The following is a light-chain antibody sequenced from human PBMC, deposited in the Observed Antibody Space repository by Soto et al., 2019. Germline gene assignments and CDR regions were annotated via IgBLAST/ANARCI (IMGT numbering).Light chain of an antibody. CDR1: SSDVGATEY. Sequence: QSALTQPPSASGSLGQSVAISCTGTSSDVGATEYVSWYQHHSGKAPKLLLYEVNKRPSGVPDRFSGSKSGNTASLTVSVLKADDEADYYCISHAGTSNVLGTGTKLTVL. CDR3: ISHAGTSNV. V-gene: IGLV2-8*01. CDR2: EVN. J-gene: IGLJ1*01.